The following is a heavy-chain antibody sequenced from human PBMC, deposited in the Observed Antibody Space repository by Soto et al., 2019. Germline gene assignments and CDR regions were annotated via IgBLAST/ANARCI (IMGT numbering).Heavy chain of an antibody. CDR1: GDSMSKYY. J-gene: IGHJ4*02. CDR3: ARTVGAAYYFDF. V-gene: IGHV4-4*07. CDR2: IYTSGST. D-gene: IGHD1-26*01. Sequence: PSETRSLTCTVSGDSMSKYYWSWIRQPAGKGLEWIGRIYTSGSTNYNPSLKSRVNMSIDTSNNHFSLNLKSVTAAAAAVYYCARTVGAAYYFDFWGQGALVTASS.